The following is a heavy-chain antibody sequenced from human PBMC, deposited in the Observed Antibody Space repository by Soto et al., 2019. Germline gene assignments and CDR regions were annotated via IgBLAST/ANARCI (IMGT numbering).Heavy chain of an antibody. J-gene: IGHJ4*02. CDR3: ARLGAYYDFWSGYSAFDC. CDR2: IYPGDSDT. Sequence: GEFLTISCASAGCSFARYWIGWVRQMPGKGLEWMGIIYPGDSDTRYSPSFQGQVTISADKSISTAYLQWSSLKASDTAMYYCARLGAYYDFWSGYSAFDCWGQGTLVTVSS. CDR1: GCSFARYW. D-gene: IGHD3-3*01. V-gene: IGHV5-51*01.